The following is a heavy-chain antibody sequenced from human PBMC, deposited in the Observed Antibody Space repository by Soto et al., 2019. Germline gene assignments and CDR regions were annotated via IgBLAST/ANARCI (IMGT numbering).Heavy chain of an antibody. V-gene: IGHV3-30-3*01. CDR1: GFTFSSYA. D-gene: IGHD1-7*01. J-gene: IGHJ4*02. Sequence: QVQLVESGGGVVQPGRSLRLSCAASGFTFSSYAMHWVRQAPGKGLEWVAVISYDGSNNYYADSAKGRFTISRDNTKNTLYLQMNSLIAEDTAVYYCARARFSIKRLELAQRQYFDYWGQGTLVTVSS. CDR2: ISYDGSNN. CDR3: ARARFSIKRLELAQRQYFDY.